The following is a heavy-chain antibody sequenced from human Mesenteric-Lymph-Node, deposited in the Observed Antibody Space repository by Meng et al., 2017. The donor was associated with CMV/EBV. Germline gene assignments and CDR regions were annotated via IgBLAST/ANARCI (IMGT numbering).Heavy chain of an antibody. CDR2: TYYRSKWYN. Sequence: GDSVSSNSAAWNWIRQSPSRGLEWLGRTYYRSKWYNDYAVSVKSRITINVDTSKNQFSLQLNSVTPEGTAVYFCARDRDSSGYPFDYWGQGTLVTVSS. V-gene: IGHV6-1*01. CDR1: GDSVSSNSAA. J-gene: IGHJ4*02. CDR3: ARDRDSSGYPFDY. D-gene: IGHD3-22*01.